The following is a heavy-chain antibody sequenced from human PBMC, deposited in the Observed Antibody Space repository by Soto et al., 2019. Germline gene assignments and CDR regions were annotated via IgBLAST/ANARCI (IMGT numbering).Heavy chain of an antibody. J-gene: IGHJ4*02. CDR1: GGSISSSSYY. Sequence: ASETLSLTCTVSGGSISSSSYYWGWIRQPPGKGLEWIGSIYYSGSTYYNPSLKSRVTISVDTSKNQFSLKLSSVTAADTAVYYCARQSNWNYDVWGQGTLVTVSS. CDR3: ARQSNWNYDV. D-gene: IGHD1-7*01. V-gene: IGHV4-39*01. CDR2: IYYSGST.